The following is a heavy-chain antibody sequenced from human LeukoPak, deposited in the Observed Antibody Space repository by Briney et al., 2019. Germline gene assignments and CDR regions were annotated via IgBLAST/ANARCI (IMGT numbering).Heavy chain of an antibody. CDR2: IKLDGSEK. CDR1: GFTFGKYW. Sequence: GGSLRLSCVASGFTFGKYWMSWVRQAPGKGLEWVANIKLDGSEKNYVDSVKGRFTISRDNTKNSLYLQMNSLRVEDTAVYYCARGLYNYYYYYGMDVWGQGTTVTVSS. CDR3: ARGLYNYYYYYGMDV. D-gene: IGHD2-2*02. V-gene: IGHV3-7*03. J-gene: IGHJ6*02.